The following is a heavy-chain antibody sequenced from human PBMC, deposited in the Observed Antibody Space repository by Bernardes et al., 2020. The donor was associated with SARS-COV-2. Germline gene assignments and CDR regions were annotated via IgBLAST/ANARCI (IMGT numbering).Heavy chain of an antibody. CDR2: IPYNGHNK. J-gene: IGHJ4*02. Sequence: GGSLRLSCTASGFTFSTYGMHWVRQAPGKGLEWVALIPYNGHNKYYADSVKGRITVSRDNSKNTLYLQIDNLRGEDSAVYYCARDQPLNDSLRFDYWGQGTLVTVSS. V-gene: IGHV3-30*03. CDR1: GFTFSTYG. D-gene: IGHD3-3*01. CDR3: ARDQPLNDSLRFDY.